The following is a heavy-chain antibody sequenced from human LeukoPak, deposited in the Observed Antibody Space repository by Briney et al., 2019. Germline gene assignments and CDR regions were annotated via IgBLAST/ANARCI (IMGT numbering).Heavy chain of an antibody. J-gene: IGHJ4*02. V-gene: IGHV4-59*01. CDR1: GDSISSSY. CDR2: IYYSGST. CDR3: ARGARSSDY. Sequence: SETLSLTCTVSGDSISSSYWTWFRQSPGKGLEWIGHIYYSGSTNYNPSLKSRVIISVDTSKNQFSLKLSSATAADTALYFCARGARSSDYWGQGTLVTVSS.